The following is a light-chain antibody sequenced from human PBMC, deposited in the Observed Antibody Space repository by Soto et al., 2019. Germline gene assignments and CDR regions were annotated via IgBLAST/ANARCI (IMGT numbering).Light chain of an antibody. J-gene: IGKJ4*01. V-gene: IGKV1-13*02. CDR1: QGISSA. CDR2: DAS. CDR3: QQLRT. Sequence: AIQLTQSPSSLSASVRDRVTTTCRARQGISSALAWYQQKPGKAPKLLIYDASSLESGVPSRFSGSGSGTDFTLTISSLQPEDFATYYCQQLRTFGGGTKVEIK.